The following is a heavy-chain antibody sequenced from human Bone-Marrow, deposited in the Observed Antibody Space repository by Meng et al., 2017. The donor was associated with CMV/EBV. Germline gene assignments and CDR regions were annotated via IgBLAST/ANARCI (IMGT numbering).Heavy chain of an antibody. CDR3: ARDSSMDLGDAVDI. J-gene: IGHJ3*02. D-gene: IGHD6-13*01. V-gene: IGHV1-2*02. CDR2: INPNSGDT. Sequence: ASVKVSCKASGYTFTGYYMHWVRQAPGQGLEWMGWINPNSGDTNYAQKFQGRVTMTRDTSISTAYMELSRLRSDDTAVYYCARDSSMDLGDAVDIWGQGTMVTVSS. CDR1: GYTFTGYY.